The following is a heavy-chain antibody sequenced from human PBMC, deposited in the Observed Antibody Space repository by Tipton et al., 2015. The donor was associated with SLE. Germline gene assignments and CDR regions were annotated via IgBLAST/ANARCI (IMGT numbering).Heavy chain of an antibody. CDR3: ARDPGPYFDY. V-gene: IGHV4-4*02. CDR1: GGSINNNNW. J-gene: IGHJ4*02. Sequence: GLVKPSGTLSLTCVVSGGSINNNNWWGWVRQVPGKGLEWIGQIYHDGRTMYNPSLQSRVTISVDKSKNQFSLRLSSVTAADTAVYYCARDPGPYFDYWGQGTLVTVSS. CDR2: IYHDGRT.